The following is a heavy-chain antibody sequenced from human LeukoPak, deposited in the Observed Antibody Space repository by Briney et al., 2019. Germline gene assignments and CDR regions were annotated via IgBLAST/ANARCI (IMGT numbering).Heavy chain of an antibody. V-gene: IGHV4-34*01. CDR1: GGSFSGYY. Sequence: SETLSLTCAVYGGSFSGYYWSWIRQPPGKGLEWIGEINHSGSTNYNPSLKSRVTISVDTSKNQFSLKLSSVTAADTAVYYCARGGPERIAVASVDYWGQGTLVTVSS. D-gene: IGHD6-19*01. J-gene: IGHJ4*02. CDR2: INHSGST. CDR3: ARGGPERIAVASVDY.